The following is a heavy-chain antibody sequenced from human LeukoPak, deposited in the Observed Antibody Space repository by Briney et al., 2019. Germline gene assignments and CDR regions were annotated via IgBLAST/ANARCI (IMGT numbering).Heavy chain of an antibody. CDR2: INDSGST. CDR3: ALVVATIGGGAFDI. J-gene: IGHJ3*02. V-gene: IGHV4-34*01. CDR1: GGSFSDYY. D-gene: IGHD5-12*01. Sequence: SETLSLTCAVYGGSFSDYYWSWIRQPPGKGLEWIGEINDSGSTNYNPSLKSRVTISVDTSKNQFSLKLSSVTAADTAVYYCALVVATIGGGAFDIWGQGTMVTVSS.